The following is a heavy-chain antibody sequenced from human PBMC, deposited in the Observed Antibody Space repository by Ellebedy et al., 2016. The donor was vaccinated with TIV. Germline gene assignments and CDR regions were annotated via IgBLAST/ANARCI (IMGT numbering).Heavy chain of an antibody. V-gene: IGHV3-33*08. CDR2: IWFDGSNK. Sequence: GESLKISCAASGFTFPTYWMNWARQAPGKGPEWVAVIWFDGSNKYYADSVKGRFTISRDNSKNTLYLHMTSLRAEDTALYYCARDKTVTTFDYWGQGTLVTVSS. J-gene: IGHJ4*02. CDR3: ARDKTVTTFDY. D-gene: IGHD4-17*01. CDR1: GFTFPTYW.